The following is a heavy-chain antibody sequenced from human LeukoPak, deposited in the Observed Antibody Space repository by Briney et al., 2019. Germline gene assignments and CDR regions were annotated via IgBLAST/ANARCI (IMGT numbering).Heavy chain of an antibody. CDR1: GFTFTTYA. CDR2: MTGSDNST. D-gene: IGHD3-22*01. Sequence: PGESLRLSCAASGFTFTTYALTWVRQAPGKGLEWVSTMTGSDNSTYYADSVKGRFTISRDYSRNTVHLQLNSLRAEDTAIYYCAKGPQLYSGYHPDFWGQGTLVTVSS. CDR3: AKGPQLYSGYHPDF. J-gene: IGHJ4*02. V-gene: IGHV3-23*01.